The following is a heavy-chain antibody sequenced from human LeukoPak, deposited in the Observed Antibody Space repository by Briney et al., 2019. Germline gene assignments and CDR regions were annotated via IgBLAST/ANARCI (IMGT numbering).Heavy chain of an antibody. D-gene: IGHD3-22*01. Sequence: GGSLRLSCAASGFTVSSNYMSWVRQAPGKGLEWVSVIYSGGSTYYADSVKGRFTISRDNSKNTLYLQMSSLRAEDTAVYYCASSGGDSSGYYYFQHWGQGTLVTVSS. CDR3: ASSGGDSSGYYYFQH. V-gene: IGHV3-53*01. CDR2: IYSGGST. J-gene: IGHJ1*01. CDR1: GFTVSSNY.